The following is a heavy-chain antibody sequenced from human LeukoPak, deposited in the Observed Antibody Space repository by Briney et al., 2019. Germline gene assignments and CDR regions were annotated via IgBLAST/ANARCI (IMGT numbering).Heavy chain of an antibody. Sequence: GESLKISCKGSGYSFTNYWIGWVRQMPGKGLEWMGIIYPGDSDTRYSPSFQGQVTISADKSISTAYLQWSSLKASDTAMYYCAVGSSTRDDAFDIWGQGTMVTVSS. CDR2: IYPGDSDT. CDR3: AVGSSTRDDAFDI. CDR1: GYSFTNYW. D-gene: IGHD2-2*01. V-gene: IGHV5-51*01. J-gene: IGHJ3*02.